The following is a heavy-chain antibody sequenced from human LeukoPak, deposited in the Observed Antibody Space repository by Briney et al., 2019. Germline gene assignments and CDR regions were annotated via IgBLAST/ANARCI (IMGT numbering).Heavy chain of an antibody. CDR1: GYTFTGYY. Sequence: ASVKVSCKASGYTFTGYYMRWVRQAPGQGLEWMGWINPNSGGTNYAQKFQGRVTMTRDTSISTAYMELSRLRSDDTAVYYCARVAISSSSYLSSDYWGQGTLVTVSS. CDR2: INPNSGGT. CDR3: ARVAISSSSYLSSDY. V-gene: IGHV1-2*02. J-gene: IGHJ4*02. D-gene: IGHD6-6*01.